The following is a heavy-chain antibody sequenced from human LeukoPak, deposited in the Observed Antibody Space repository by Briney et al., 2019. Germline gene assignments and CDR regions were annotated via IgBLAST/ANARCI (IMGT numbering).Heavy chain of an antibody. Sequence: GGSLRLSCAASGFTFSSYSMNWVRRAPGKGLEWVSSISSSSSYIYYADSVKGRFTISRDNAKNSLYLQMNSLRAEDTAVYYCARGIVVVPAANWGQGTLVTVSS. J-gene: IGHJ4*02. CDR1: GFTFSSYS. CDR2: ISSSSSYI. D-gene: IGHD2-2*01. CDR3: ARGIVVVPAAN. V-gene: IGHV3-21*01.